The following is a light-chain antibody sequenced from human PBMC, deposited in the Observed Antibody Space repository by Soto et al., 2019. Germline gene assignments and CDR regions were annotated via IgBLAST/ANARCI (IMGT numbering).Light chain of an antibody. CDR3: SSYAGSSNV. CDR1: SSDVGGYNY. Sequence: QSALTQPPSASGSPGQSVAISCTGTSSDVGGYNYVSWYQQHPGKAPKLMIYEVNKRPSGVPDRFSGSKSGNTASLTVSGLPAQDQDDSYCSSYAGSSNVFGTGTKVTV. V-gene: IGLV2-8*01. CDR2: EVN. J-gene: IGLJ1*01.